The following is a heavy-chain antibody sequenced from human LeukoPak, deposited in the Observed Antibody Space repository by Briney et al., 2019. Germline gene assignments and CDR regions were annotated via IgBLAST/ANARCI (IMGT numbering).Heavy chain of an antibody. Sequence: PGGSLRLSCAVSGFTFSDHYMDWVRQAPGKGLEWVGRSRNKANSYTTEYAASVKGRFTISRDDSKTSLYLQMNSLKTEDTAVYYCARDQYYHSTYYFDYWGQGILVTVSS. CDR1: GFTFSDHY. CDR3: ARDQYYHSTYYFDY. J-gene: IGHJ4*02. V-gene: IGHV3-72*01. CDR2: SRNKANSYTT. D-gene: IGHD2/OR15-2a*01.